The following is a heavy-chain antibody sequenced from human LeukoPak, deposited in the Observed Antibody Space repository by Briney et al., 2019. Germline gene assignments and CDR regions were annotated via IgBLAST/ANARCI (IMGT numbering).Heavy chain of an antibody. D-gene: IGHD4-17*01. CDR1: DGSISSYY. J-gene: IGHJ4*02. CDR2: IYSSGST. V-gene: IGHV4-4*07. CDR3: ARAILDYGDHPYFDY. Sequence: PSETLSPTCTVSDGSISSYYWSWIRQPAGKGLDWIGRIYSSGSTNYNPSLKSRVTMSVDTSKNQFSLKLSSVTAAATAVYYCARAILDYGDHPYFDYWGQGTLVTVSS.